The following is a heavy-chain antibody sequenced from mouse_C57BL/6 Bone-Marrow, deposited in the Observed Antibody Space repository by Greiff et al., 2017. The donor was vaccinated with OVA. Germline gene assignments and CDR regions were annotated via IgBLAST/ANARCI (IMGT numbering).Heavy chain of an antibody. D-gene: IGHD2-12*01. CDR2: IYPRDGST. J-gene: IGHJ1*03. CDR1: CYTFTSYD. CDR3: ARPYYSERYFDV. Sequence: VPLVESGPALVQPVASVQLSFKASCYTFTSYDLHWVKQRPCQGLEWIGWIYPRDGSTKYNEKFKGKATLTVDTSSSTAYMELHSLTSEDSAVYFCARPYYSERYFDVWGTGTTVTVSS. V-gene: IGHV1-85*01.